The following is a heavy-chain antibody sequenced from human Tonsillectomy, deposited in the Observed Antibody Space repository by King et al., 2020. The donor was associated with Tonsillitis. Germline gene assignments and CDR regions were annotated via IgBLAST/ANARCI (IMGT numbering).Heavy chain of an antibody. D-gene: IGHD6-6*01. CDR2: IYYSGST. V-gene: IGHV4-59*01. Sequence: VQLQESGPGLVKPSETLSLTCTVSGGSISSYYWSWIRQPPGKGLEWIGYIYYSGSTNYNPSLKSRVTISVHTSKNQFSLKLSSVTAADTAVYYCASDPDSYYFDYWGQGTLVTVSS. CDR1: GGSISSYY. J-gene: IGHJ4*02. CDR3: ASDPDSYYFDY.